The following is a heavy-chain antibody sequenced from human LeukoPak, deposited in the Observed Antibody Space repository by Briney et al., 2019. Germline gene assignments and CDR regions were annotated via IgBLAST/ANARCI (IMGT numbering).Heavy chain of an antibody. V-gene: IGHV4-39*07. Sequence: PSETLSLTCNVSGDSISSSNYYWGWIRQTPGKGLEWIGSIFYSGSTYYTPSLKSRVTMALDMSKNHFSLRLTSVTAADTAVYYCASQVAIVEPTDPNSFHSWGQGTLVTVSS. D-gene: IGHD1-26*01. CDR1: GDSISSSNYY. CDR2: IFYSGST. J-gene: IGHJ5*01. CDR3: ASQVAIVEPTDPNSFHS.